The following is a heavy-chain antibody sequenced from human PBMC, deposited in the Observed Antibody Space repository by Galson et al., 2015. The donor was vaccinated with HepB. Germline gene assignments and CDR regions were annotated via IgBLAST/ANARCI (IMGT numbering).Heavy chain of an antibody. J-gene: IGHJ4*02. CDR1: GGTFRSSA. CDR3: ARAGIVGATPPYMDY. CDR2: IIPIFGTA. Sequence: SVKVSCKASGGTFRSSAISWVRQAPGQGLEWMGGIIPIFGTAHYAQNFHGRVTITADKSTSTAYMELSSLRSEDTAVYYCARAGIVGATPPYMDYWGQGTLVTVFS. D-gene: IGHD1-26*01. V-gene: IGHV1-69*06.